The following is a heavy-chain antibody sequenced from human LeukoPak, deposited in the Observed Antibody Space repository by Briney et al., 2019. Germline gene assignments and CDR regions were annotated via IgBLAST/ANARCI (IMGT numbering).Heavy chain of an antibody. CDR1: GFTFSHYA. V-gene: IGHV3-23*01. CDR3: AKSYYYDSSGHFYY. CDR2: VSGSGGHT. Sequence: PGESLRLSCAASGFTFSHYAMTWVRQAPGKGVEWVSAVSGSGGHTYYADSVKGRFTISRDNSKNTLYLQMDSLRAEDTAVYYCAKSYYYDSSGHFYYWGQGTLVTVSS. D-gene: IGHD3-22*01. J-gene: IGHJ4*02.